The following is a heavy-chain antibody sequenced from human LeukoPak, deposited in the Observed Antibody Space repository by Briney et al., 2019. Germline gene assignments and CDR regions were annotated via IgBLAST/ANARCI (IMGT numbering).Heavy chain of an antibody. V-gene: IGHV3-23*01. CDR2: ISGSGGST. Sequence: GGSLRLSCAASGFTFSSYAMSWVRQAPGKGLEWVSAISGSGGSTYYADSVKGRFTISRDNSKNTLYLQMNSLRAEDTAIYYCAKDRGIVGANPEIYYYYGMDVWGQGTTVTVSS. CDR3: AKDRGIVGANPEIYYYYGMDV. CDR1: GFTFSSYA. J-gene: IGHJ6*02. D-gene: IGHD1-26*01.